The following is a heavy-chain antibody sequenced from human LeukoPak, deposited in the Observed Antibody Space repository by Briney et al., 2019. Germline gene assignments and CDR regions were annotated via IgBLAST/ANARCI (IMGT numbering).Heavy chain of an antibody. Sequence: PGGSLRLSCAASGFTFSTYSMNWVRQAPGKGLEWVSSISSSSNYIYYADSVRGRFTISRDNAKNSLSLQMNNLRVEDTAVYYCARLAYSYGYAPWGQGTLVTVSS. CDR2: ISSSSNYI. J-gene: IGHJ5*02. CDR3: ARLAYSYGYAP. V-gene: IGHV3-21*01. CDR1: GFTFSTYS. D-gene: IGHD5-18*01.